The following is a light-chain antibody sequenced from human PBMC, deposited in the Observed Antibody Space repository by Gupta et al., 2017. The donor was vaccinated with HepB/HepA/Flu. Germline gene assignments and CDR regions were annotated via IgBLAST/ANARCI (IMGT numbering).Light chain of an antibody. Sequence: SSELTQTPSVSVSLGETAGITWSVGAFPIKNAYWNQQKSVQAPLLVIYEHSKRPSGIPERFSGSSSGTMATLTLSGAQVDDEADYYCYSSDSSGDHRVFGGGTKLTVL. J-gene: IGLJ3*02. CDR1: AFPIKN. CDR2: EHS. CDR3: YSSDSSGDHRV. V-gene: IGLV3-10*01.